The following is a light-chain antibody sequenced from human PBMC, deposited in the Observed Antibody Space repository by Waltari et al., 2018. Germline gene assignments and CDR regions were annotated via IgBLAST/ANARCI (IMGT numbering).Light chain of an antibody. V-gene: IGKV3-20*01. CDR2: DSY. CDR3: QHYVRLPVT. Sequence: DIVLTQFPGTLSLSAGERATLSCRASPSIGKYLAWYQLRPGQAPRLLIYDSYIRAAGIPDRFSGSGSGTDFSITISSLEREDFAMYYCQHYVRLPVTFGQGTKVEIK. J-gene: IGKJ1*01. CDR1: PSIGKY.